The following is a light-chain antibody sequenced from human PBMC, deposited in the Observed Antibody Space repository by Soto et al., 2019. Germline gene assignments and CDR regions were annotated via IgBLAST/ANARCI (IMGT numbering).Light chain of an antibody. CDR3: QQCDNSPWT. CDR2: GAS. J-gene: IGKJ1*01. V-gene: IGKV3-20*01. Sequence: EIALTQSPDTLSLSPGERATLSCRASQSVSSYLAWYQQKPGQAPRLLIYGASSRATGIPDRFSGSGSGTDFTLAISRLEPGDSAVYFCQQCDNSPWTFGQGTKVDIK. CDR1: QSVSSY.